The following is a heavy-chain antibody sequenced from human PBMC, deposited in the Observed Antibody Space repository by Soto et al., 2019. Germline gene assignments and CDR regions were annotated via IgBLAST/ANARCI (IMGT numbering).Heavy chain of an antibody. J-gene: IGHJ5*02. D-gene: IGHD3-3*01. CDR2: IIPIFGTA. CDR3: ASSNDFWRNWFDP. V-gene: IGHV1-69*05. CDR1: GGTFSSYA. Sequence: QVQLVQSGAEVKKPGSSVKVSCKASGGTFSSYAISWVRQAPGQGLEWMGGIIPIFGTANYAQKVQGRVTXTXDXXTSTAYMKLSSLRSEDTAVYYCASSNDFWRNWFDPWGQGTLVTVSS.